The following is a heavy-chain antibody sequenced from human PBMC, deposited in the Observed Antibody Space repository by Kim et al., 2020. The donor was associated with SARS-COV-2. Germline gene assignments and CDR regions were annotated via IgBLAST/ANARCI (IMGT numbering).Heavy chain of an antibody. Sequence: GGSLRLSCAASGFTFSSYSMNWVRQAPGKWLEWVSSISSSSSYIYYAASVKGRFTISRDNAKNSLYLQMNSLRAEDTAVYYCAREGEQLVPYGMDVWGQGTTVTDS. D-gene: IGHD6-6*01. CDR3: AREGEQLVPYGMDV. J-gene: IGHJ6*02. CDR2: ISSSSSYI. CDR1: GFTFSSYS. V-gene: IGHV3-21*01.